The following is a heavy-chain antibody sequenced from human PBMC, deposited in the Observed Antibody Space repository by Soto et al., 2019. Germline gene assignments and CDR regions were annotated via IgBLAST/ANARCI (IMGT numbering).Heavy chain of an antibody. CDR3: ARGRGAAAGISDY. Sequence: SETLSLTCAVSGGSISSSNCWSWVRQPPGKGLEWIGEIYHSGSTNYNPSLKSRVTISVDKSKNQFSLKLSSVTAADTAVYYCARGRGAAAGISDYWGQGTLVTVSS. CDR2: IYHSGST. CDR1: GGSISSSNC. J-gene: IGHJ4*02. D-gene: IGHD6-13*01. V-gene: IGHV4-4*02.